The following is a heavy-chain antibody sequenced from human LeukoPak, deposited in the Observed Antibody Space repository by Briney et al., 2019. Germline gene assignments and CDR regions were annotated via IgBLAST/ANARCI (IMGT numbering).Heavy chain of an antibody. V-gene: IGHV3-30*02. D-gene: IGHD2-2*01. Sequence: SGGSLRLSCAASGFTFSSYGMHWVRQAPGKGLEWVAFIRYDGSNNYYADSVKGRFTISRDNSKNTLYLQTISLRAEDTAVYYCAKEMGSSTSRSPLGYWGQGTLVTVSS. J-gene: IGHJ4*02. CDR2: IRYDGSNN. CDR3: AKEMGSSTSRSPLGY. CDR1: GFTFSSYG.